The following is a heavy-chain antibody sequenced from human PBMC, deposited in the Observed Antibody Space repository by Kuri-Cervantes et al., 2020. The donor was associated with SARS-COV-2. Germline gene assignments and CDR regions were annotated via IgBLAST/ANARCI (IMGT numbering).Heavy chain of an antibody. J-gene: IGHJ6*03. V-gene: IGHV3-30-3*01. CDR3: AREGLGSTYYMDV. D-gene: IGHD2-2*01. CDR2: ISYDGSNK. CDR1: GFTFSRYA. Sequence: GGSLRLSCAASGFTFSRYAMHWVRQAPGKGLEWVAVISYDGSNKYYADSVKGRFTISRDNSKNTLYLQMNSLRAEDTAVYYCAREGLGSTYYMDVWGKGTTVTVSS.